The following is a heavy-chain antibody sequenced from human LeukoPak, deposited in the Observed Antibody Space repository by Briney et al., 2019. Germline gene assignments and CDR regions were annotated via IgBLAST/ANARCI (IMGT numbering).Heavy chain of an antibody. J-gene: IGHJ4*02. V-gene: IGHV4-39*07. Sequence: SETLSLTCTVSGGSMSSSSYYWGWIRQPPGKGLEWIGSIYYSGSTYQNPSLKSRVTISVDTSKNQFSLKLSPVTAADTAVYYCARVPTVTFFDYWGQGTLVTVSS. D-gene: IGHD4-17*01. CDR1: GGSMSSSSYY. CDR2: IYYSGST. CDR3: ARVPTVTFFDY.